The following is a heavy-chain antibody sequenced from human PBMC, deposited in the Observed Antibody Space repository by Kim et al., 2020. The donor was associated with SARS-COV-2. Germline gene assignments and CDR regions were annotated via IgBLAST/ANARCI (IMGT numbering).Heavy chain of an antibody. CDR2: ISYDGSNK. Sequence: GGSLRLSCAASGFTFSSYGMHWVRQAPGKGLEWVAAISYDGSNKYYADSVKGRFTISRDNSKNTLYLQMNSLRAEDTAVYYCAKARSGGSAYYYDSSGYYDDYWGQGTLVTVSS. D-gene: IGHD3-22*01. CDR1: GFTFSSYG. CDR3: AKARSGGSAYYYDSSGYYDDY. J-gene: IGHJ4*02. V-gene: IGHV3-30*18.